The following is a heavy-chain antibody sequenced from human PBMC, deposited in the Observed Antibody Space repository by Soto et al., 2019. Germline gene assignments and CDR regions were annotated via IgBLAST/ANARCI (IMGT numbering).Heavy chain of an antibody. V-gene: IGHV3-64D*08. CDR3: VKDLEIWDGYIQSLHSAFDI. CDR2: ISSNGGST. Sequence: GGSLRLSCSASGFTFSSYAMHWVRQAPGKGLEYVSAISSNGGSTYYADSVKGRFTISRDNSKNTLYLQMSSLRAEDTAVYYCVKDLEIWDGYIQSLHSAFDIWGQGTMVTVSS. D-gene: IGHD5-12*01. CDR1: GFTFSSYA. J-gene: IGHJ3*02.